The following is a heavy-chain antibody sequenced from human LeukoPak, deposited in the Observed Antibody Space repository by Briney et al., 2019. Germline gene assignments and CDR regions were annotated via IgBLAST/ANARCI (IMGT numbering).Heavy chain of an antibody. V-gene: IGHV4-39*07. J-gene: IGHJ4*02. CDR1: GGSISSSSYY. CDR2: IYYSGST. CDR3: ARVDTAESLTLHY. Sequence: PSETLSLTCTVSGGSISSSSYYWGWIRQPPGKGPEWIGSIYYSGSTNYNPSLKSRVTISVDTSKNQFSLKLSSVTAADTAVYYCARVDTAESLTLHYWGQGTLVTVSS. D-gene: IGHD5-18*01.